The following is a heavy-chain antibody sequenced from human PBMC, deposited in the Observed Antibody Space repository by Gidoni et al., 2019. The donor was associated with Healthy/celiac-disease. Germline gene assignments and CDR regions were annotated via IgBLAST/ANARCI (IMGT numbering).Heavy chain of an antibody. CDR1: GFTFSSYG. J-gene: IGHJ6*02. CDR2: ISYDGSNK. V-gene: IGHV3-30*18. CDR3: AKEDYSSYGMDV. Sequence: QVQLVESGGGVVQPGRSLRLSCAASGFTFSSYGMHWVRQAPGKGLEWVAVISYDGSNKYYADSVKGRFTISRDNSKNTLYLQMNSLRAEDTAVYYCAKEDYSSYGMDVWGQGTTVTVSS. D-gene: IGHD4-4*01.